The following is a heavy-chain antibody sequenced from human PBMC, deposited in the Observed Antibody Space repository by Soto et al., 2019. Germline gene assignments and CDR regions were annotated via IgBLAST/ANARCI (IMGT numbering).Heavy chain of an antibody. Sequence: GGSLRLSCAASGFTFSSYAMSWVRQAPGKGLEWVSAISGSGGSTYYADSVKGRFTISRDKSKNTLYLQMNSLRAEDTAVYYWAKDPSSGPNIWGSYRYTRWFDPWGQGTLVTVSS. CDR2: ISGSGGST. D-gene: IGHD3-16*02. CDR1: GFTFSSYA. CDR3: AKDPSSGPNIWGSYRYTRWFDP. J-gene: IGHJ5*02. V-gene: IGHV3-23*01.